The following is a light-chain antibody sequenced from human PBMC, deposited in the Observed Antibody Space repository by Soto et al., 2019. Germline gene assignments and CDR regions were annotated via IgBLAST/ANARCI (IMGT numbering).Light chain of an antibody. CDR2: EGN. CDR3: CSYTDGSSLL. V-gene: IGLV2-23*01. CDR1: RNDIGTYNL. Sequence: QSVLTQPASVSESPGQSISISCGGGRNDIGTYNLVSWYQQHPGKAPKLIIYEGNTRPSGVSNRFSGSRSGNTASLTISGLQAEDEADYYCCSYTDGSSLLFGGGTKLTVL. J-gene: IGLJ3*02.